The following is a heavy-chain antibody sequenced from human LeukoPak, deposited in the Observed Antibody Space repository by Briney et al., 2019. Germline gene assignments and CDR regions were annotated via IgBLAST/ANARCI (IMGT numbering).Heavy chain of an antibody. J-gene: IGHJ3*02. CDR1: GFTFSSYG. CDR2: ISGSGGST. Sequence: SGGSLRLSCAASGFTFSSYGMSWVRQAPGKGLEWVSAISGSGGSTYYADSVKGRFTISRDNSKNTLYLQMNSLRAEDTAVYYCAKVDSGSYLFDAFDIWGQGTVVTVSS. V-gene: IGHV3-23*01. CDR3: AKVDSGSYLFDAFDI. D-gene: IGHD1-26*01.